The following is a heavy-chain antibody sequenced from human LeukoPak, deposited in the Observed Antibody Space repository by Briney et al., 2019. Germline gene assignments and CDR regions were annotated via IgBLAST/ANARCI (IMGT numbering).Heavy chain of an antibody. CDR1: GFTFSSYA. CDR2: ISYDGSNK. V-gene: IGHV3-30*04. CDR3: AKDPGYCSGGSCYLNGEYLDY. Sequence: GGSLRLSCAAPGFTFSSYAMHWVRQAPGKGLEWVAVISYDGSNKYYADSVKGRFTISRDNSKNTLYLQMNSLRAEDTAVYYCAKDPGYCSGGSCYLNGEYLDYWGQGTLVTVSS. D-gene: IGHD2-15*01. J-gene: IGHJ4*02.